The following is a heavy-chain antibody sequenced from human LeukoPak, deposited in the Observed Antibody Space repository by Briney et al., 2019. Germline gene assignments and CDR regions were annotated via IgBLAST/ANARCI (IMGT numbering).Heavy chain of an antibody. D-gene: IGHD6-19*01. Sequence: PGGSLRLSCAASGFTFSSYWMHWVRQAPGKGLVWVSRINSDGGNTMYADSVKGRFTISRDNAKNTLYLQMNSLRVEDTAVYYCARLHGSGLPFDYWGQGTLVTVSS. CDR3: ARLHGSGLPFDY. V-gene: IGHV3-74*03. CDR1: GFTFSSYW. CDR2: INSDGGNT. J-gene: IGHJ4*02.